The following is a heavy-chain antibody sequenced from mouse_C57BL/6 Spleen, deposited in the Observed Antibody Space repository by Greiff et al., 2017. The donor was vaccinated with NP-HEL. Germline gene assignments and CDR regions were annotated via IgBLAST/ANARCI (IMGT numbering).Heavy chain of an antibody. CDR1: GYTFTSYW. Sequence: QVQLKQPGAELVKPGASVKMSCKASGYTFTSYWITWVKQRPGQGLEWIGDIYPGSGSTNYNEKFKSKATLTVDTSSSTAYMQLSSLTSEDSAVYYCARSDYSNYLYYFDYWGQGTTLTVSS. D-gene: IGHD2-5*01. V-gene: IGHV1-55*01. CDR3: ARSDYSNYLYYFDY. J-gene: IGHJ2*01. CDR2: IYPGSGST.